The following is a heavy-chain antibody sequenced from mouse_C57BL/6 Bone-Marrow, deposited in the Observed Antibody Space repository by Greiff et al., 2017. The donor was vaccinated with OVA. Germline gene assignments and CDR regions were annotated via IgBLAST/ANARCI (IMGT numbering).Heavy chain of an antibody. Sequence: EVHLVESGPGLVKPSQSLSLTCSVTGYSITSGYYWNWIRQFPGNKLEWMGYISYDGSNNYNPSLKNRISLTPDTSKNQFFLKLHSVTTEDTATYYCARAYDYDAGAMDYWGQGTSVTVSS. CDR3: ARAYDYDAGAMDY. J-gene: IGHJ4*01. V-gene: IGHV3-6*01. CDR1: GYSITSGYY. CDR2: ISYDGSN. D-gene: IGHD2-4*01.